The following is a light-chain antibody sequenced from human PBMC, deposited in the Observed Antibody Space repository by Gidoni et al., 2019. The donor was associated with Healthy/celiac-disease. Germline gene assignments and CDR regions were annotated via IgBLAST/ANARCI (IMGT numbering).Light chain of an antibody. CDR3: QQLNSYLFT. V-gene: IGKV1-9*01. CDR1: QGISSY. CDR2: AAS. J-gene: IGKJ3*01. Sequence: DIQLTPSPSFLSASVGDRVTITCRASQGISSYLAWYQQKPGKAPKLLIYAASTLQSGVPSRFSGSGSGTEFTLTISSLQPEDFATYYCQQLNSYLFTFGHXTKVDIK.